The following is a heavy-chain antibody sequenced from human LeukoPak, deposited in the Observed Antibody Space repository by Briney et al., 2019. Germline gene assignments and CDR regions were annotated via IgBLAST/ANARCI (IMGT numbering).Heavy chain of an antibody. Sequence: GGSLRLSCAASGFTSRSHAFHWVRQAPGKGLEWVSAISGSGGSTYYADSVKGRFTISRDNSKNTLYLQMNSLRAEDTAVYYCAKEVVVVAANNWFDPWGQGTLVTVSS. CDR1: GFTSRSHA. J-gene: IGHJ5*02. V-gene: IGHV3-23*01. D-gene: IGHD2-15*01. CDR2: ISGSGGST. CDR3: AKEVVVVAANNWFDP.